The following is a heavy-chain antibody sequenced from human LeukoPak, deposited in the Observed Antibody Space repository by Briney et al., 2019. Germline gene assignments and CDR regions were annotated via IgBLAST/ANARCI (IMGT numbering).Heavy chain of an antibody. J-gene: IGHJ4*02. CDR1: GYALTYHY. V-gene: IGHV1-2*02. CDR3: ARMAHGSYY. CDR2: IDPNSGGT. Sequence: ASVKVSCKASGYALTYHYMSWVRQAPGQGRSWMGWIDPNSGGTTYAQQFHGSVTMTRDTPIHTTYMELSSLRSDDTAVFYCARMAHGSYYWGQGTLVTVSS. D-gene: IGHD1-26*01.